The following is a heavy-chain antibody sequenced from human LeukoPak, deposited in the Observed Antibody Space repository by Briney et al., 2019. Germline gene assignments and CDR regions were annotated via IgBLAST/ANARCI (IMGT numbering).Heavy chain of an antibody. V-gene: IGHV1-18*01. J-gene: IGHJ4*02. CDR3: ARDTSDIVVVVAADY. Sequence: ASVKVSCKASGYTFTSYGISWVRHAPGQGLGWMGWISAYNGNTNYAQKLQGRVTMTTDTSTSTAYMELRSLRSDDTAVYYCARDTSDIVVVVAADYWGQGTLVTVSS. CDR2: ISAYNGNT. D-gene: IGHD2-15*01. CDR1: GYTFTSYG.